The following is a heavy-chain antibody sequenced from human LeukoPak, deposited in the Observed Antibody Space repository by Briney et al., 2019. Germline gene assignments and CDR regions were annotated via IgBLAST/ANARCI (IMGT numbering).Heavy chain of an antibody. CDR2: IYSGGST. CDR3: ARVGYTGTWYSSPPFDY. D-gene: IGHD6-13*01. J-gene: IGHJ4*02. Sequence: GGSLRLSCAVSGFTVSSNYMSWVRQPPGKGLEWVSIIYSGGSTYYADSVKGRFTISRDNSKNTLYLQMNGLRAEDTAVYYCARVGYTGTWYSSPPFDYWGQGTLVTVSS. V-gene: IGHV3-66*01. CDR1: GFTVSSNY.